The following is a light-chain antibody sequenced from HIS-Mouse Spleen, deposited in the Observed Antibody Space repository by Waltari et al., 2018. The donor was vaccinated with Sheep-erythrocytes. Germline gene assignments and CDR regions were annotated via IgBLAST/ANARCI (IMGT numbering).Light chain of an antibody. V-gene: IGKV3-20*01. CDR2: GAS. CDR1: QSVSSSY. Sequence: DIVLTQSPGTLSLSPAERATLPCRASQSVSSSYLAWYQQKPGQAPRPLIYGASSRATGIPDRFSGSGSGTDFTLTISRLEPEDFAVYYCQQYGSSKYTFGQGTKLEIK. J-gene: IGKJ2*01. CDR3: QQYGSSKYT.